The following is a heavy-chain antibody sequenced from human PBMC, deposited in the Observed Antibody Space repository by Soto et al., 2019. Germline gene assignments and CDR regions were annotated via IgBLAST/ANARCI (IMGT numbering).Heavy chain of an antibody. Sequence: EVQLVESGGGLVQPGGSLRLSCEASGFTVSTNYMSWVRQAPGKGLEWVSLIFSGGSTYYADSVKGRFTISRDSSKNTRYLQMNSLRAADTAVYYCARNPSIAARLGYWGQGTLVTVSS. V-gene: IGHV3-66*01. CDR3: ARNPSIAARLGY. CDR1: GFTVSTNY. D-gene: IGHD6-6*01. J-gene: IGHJ4*02. CDR2: IFSGGST.